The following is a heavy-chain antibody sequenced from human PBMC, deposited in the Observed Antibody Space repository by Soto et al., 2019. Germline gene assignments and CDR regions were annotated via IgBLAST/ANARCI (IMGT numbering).Heavy chain of an antibody. D-gene: IGHD6-19*01. V-gene: IGHV4-59*01. Sequence: QSLTCTVSGGSISSYYWSWIRQPPGKGLEWIGYIYYSGSTNYNPSLKSRVTISVDTSKNQFSLKLSSVTAADTAVYYCARRGYSSGWYSYYFDYWGQGTLVTVSS. J-gene: IGHJ4*02. CDR3: ARRGYSSGWYSYYFDY. CDR1: GGSISSYY. CDR2: IYYSGST.